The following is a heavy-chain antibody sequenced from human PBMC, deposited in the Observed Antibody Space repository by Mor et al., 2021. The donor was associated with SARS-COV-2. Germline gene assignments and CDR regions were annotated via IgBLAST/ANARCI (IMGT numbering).Heavy chain of an antibody. V-gene: IGHV3-7*03. J-gene: IGHJ4*02. Sequence: EWVANIKQDGSEKYYVDSVKGRFTISRDNAKNSLYLQMNSLRAEDTAVYYCARDQVSGWYDFWSGYLAPEYYFDYWGQGTLVT. CDR2: IKQDGSEK. CDR3: ARDQVSGWYDFWSGYLAPEYYFDY. D-gene: IGHD3-3*01.